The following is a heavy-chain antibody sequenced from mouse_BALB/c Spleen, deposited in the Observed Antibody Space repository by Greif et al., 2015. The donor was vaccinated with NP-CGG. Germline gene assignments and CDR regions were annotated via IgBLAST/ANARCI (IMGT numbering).Heavy chain of an antibody. D-gene: IGHD2-14*01. V-gene: IGHV1-26*01. CDR2: INPYNGAT. J-gene: IGHJ4*01. CDR1: GYSFTGYY. CDR3: ARGDYRYDGYYYAMDY. Sequence: EVQLQQSGPELVKPGASVKISCKASGYSFTGYYMHWVKQSHVKSLEWIGRINPYNGATSYNQNFKDKASLTVDKSSSTAYMELHSLTSEDSAVYYCARGDYRYDGYYYAMDYWGQGTSVTVSS.